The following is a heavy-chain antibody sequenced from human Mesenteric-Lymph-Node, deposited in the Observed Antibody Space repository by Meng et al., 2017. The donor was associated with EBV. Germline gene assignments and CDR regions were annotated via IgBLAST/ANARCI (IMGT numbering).Heavy chain of an antibody. V-gene: IGHV4-61*01. J-gene: IGHJ5*02. CDR3: ARENPARGNWFDP. CDR2: VYYSGST. D-gene: IGHD3-10*01. Sequence: QGQLQEAGPGLVKPSATLSLTCTVSGGSVSSTSYYWSWIRQPPGKRLEWIGYVYYSGSTNYNPSLKSRVTISVDTSKNQFSLNLYSVTAADTAVYYCARENPARGNWFDPWGQGALVTVSS. CDR1: GGSVSSTSYY.